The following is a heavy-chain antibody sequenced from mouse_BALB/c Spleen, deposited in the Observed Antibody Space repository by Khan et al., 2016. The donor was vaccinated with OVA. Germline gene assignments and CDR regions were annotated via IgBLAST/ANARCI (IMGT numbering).Heavy chain of an antibody. J-gene: IGHJ3*01. D-gene: IGHD1-1*01. CDR3: ARGNYSGSNSWFLY. CDR1: GYTFTNYG. V-gene: IGHV9-3*02. CDR2: INTNTGEP. Sequence: QIQLVQSGPELKKPGETVKISCKASGYTFTNYGINWVKQAPGKGLKWMGWINTNTGEPTYAEEFKGRFAFSLETSASTAYLQLNNLKNEDTATXFGARGNYSGSNSWFLYWGQGTWVTVFA.